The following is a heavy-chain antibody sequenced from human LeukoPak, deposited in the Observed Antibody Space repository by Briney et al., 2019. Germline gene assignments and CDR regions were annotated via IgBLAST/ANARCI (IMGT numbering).Heavy chain of an antibody. V-gene: IGHV1-3*01. CDR2: INAGNGNT. Sequence: ASVKVSCKASGYTFTSYAMHWVRQAPGQRLEWMGWINAGNGNTKYSQKFQGRVTITRDTSASTAYRELSSLRSEDTAVYYCARSFIVVVPAAVDYWGQGTLVTVSS. CDR1: GYTFTSYA. D-gene: IGHD2-2*01. CDR3: ARSFIVVVPAAVDY. J-gene: IGHJ4*02.